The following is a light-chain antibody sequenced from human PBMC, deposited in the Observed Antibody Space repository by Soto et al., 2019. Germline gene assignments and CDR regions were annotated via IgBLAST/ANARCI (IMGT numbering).Light chain of an antibody. V-gene: IGLV2-14*01. J-gene: IGLJ1*01. CDR2: DVS. CDR1: SSDVGGYNY. Sequence: QSVLTQPASVSGSPGQSITISCTGTSSDVGGYNYVSWYQQHPGKAPKLMIYDVSNRPSGVSNRFSGSKSGNTASLTISGLQAEYDADYYCSSYTSSSTLVFGPGTKVTVL. CDR3: SSYTSSSTLV.